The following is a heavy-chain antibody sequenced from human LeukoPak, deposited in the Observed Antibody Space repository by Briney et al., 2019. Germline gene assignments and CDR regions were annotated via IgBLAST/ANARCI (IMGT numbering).Heavy chain of an antibody. J-gene: IGHJ4*02. CDR2: IYHSGST. Sequence: SETLSLTCTVSGGSISSYYWSWIRQPPGKGLEWIGSIYHSGSTYYNPSLKSRVTISVDTSKNQFSLKLSSVTAADTAVYYCARGLYYYDGSGYFFDYWGQGTLVTVSS. V-gene: IGHV4-59*08. CDR3: ARGLYYYDGSGYFFDY. D-gene: IGHD3-22*01. CDR1: GGSISSYY.